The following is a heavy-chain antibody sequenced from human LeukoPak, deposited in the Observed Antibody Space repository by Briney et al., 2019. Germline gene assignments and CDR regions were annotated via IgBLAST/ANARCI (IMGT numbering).Heavy chain of an antibody. CDR3: ARGGSSSRYARYYFDY. J-gene: IGHJ4*02. Sequence: GGSLRLSCAVSGFTFSNAWMNWVRQAPGKGLEWVSYISSSGSTIYYADSVKGRFTISRDNAKNSLYLQMNSLRAEDTAVYYCARGGSSSRYARYYFDYWAREPWSPSPQ. CDR2: ISSSGSTI. D-gene: IGHD6-13*01. CDR1: GFTFSNAW. V-gene: IGHV3-48*03.